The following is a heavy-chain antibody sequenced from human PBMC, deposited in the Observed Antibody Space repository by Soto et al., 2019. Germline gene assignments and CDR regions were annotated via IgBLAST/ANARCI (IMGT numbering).Heavy chain of an antibody. D-gene: IGHD3-10*01. V-gene: IGHV4-39*01. CDR3: ARIYGSGSPKPGYGMDV. CDR1: GGSISSSSYY. CDR2: IYYSGST. Sequence: SETLSLTCTVSGGSISSSSYYWGWIRQPPGKGREWIGSIYYSGSTYYNPSVKSRVTISVDTSKNQFSLKLSSVTAADTAVYYCARIYGSGSPKPGYGMDVWGQGTTVTVSS. J-gene: IGHJ6*02.